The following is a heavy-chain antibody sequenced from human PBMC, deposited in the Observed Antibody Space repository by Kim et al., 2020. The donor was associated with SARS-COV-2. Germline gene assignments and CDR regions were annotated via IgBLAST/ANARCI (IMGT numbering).Heavy chain of an antibody. CDR2: ISGSGGST. Sequence: GGSLRLSCAASGFTFSSYAMRWVRQAPGKGLEWVSAISGSGGSTYYADSVKGRFTISRDNSKNTLYLQMNSLRAEDTAVYYCAKDSSSEILSYYYYYGMDVWGQGTTVTVSS. CDR1: GFTFSSYA. V-gene: IGHV3-23*01. CDR3: AKDSSSEILSYYYYYGMDV. J-gene: IGHJ6*02. D-gene: IGHD6-13*01.